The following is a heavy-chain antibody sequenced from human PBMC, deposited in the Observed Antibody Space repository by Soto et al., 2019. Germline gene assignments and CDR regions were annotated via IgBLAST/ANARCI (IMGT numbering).Heavy chain of an antibody. D-gene: IGHD6-19*01. V-gene: IGHV3-23*01. J-gene: IGHJ4*02. Sequence: PGGSLRLSCAASGFTFSSYAMSRVRQAPGKGLEWVSAISGSGGSTYYADSVKGRFTLSRDNSKNTLYLQMNSLRAEDTAVYYCAKDPRLYSSGWYVGPCYFDYWGQGTLVTVSS. CDR3: AKDPRLYSSGWYVGPCYFDY. CDR2: ISGSGGST. CDR1: GFTFSSYA.